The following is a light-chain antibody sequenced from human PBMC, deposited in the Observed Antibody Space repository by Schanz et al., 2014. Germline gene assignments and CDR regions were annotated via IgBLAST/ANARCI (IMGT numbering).Light chain of an antibody. CDR1: SSDVGGYNY. J-gene: IGLJ2*01. V-gene: IGLV2-8*01. CDR2: EVT. CDR3: VPYEASDNWI. Sequence: QSALTQPPSASGSPGQSVTISCTGTSSDVGGYNYVSWYQQHPGKAPKVMIYEVTKRPSGVPDRYSGSKSGNTASLTVSGLEVEDGADYSGVPYEASDNWIFGGGPTLT.